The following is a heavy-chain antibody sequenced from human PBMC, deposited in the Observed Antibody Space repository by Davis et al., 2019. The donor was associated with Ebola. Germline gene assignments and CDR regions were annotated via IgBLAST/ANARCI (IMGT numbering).Heavy chain of an antibody. J-gene: IGHJ5*02. D-gene: IGHD3-10*01. CDR3: ARDIAMVIGGWFDP. Sequence: SVKVSCKASGGTFSSYAISWVRQAPGQGLEWMGRIIPIVGIANYAQKLQGRVTMTTDTSTSTAYMELRSLRSDDTAVYYCARDIAMVIGGWFDPWGQGTLVTVSS. CDR2: IIPIVGIA. V-gene: IGHV1-69*04. CDR1: GGTFSSYA.